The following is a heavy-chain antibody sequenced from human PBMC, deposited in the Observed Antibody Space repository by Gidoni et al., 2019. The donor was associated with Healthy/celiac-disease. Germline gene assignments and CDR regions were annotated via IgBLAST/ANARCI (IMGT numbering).Heavy chain of an antibody. CDR3: ARRRKVRGVILGYFDY. J-gene: IGHJ4*02. D-gene: IGHD3-10*01. V-gene: IGHV4-34*01. CDR2: INHSGST. CDR1: GGSFSGYY. Sequence: VQLQQWGAGPLKPTETVSLPCAVYGGSFSGYYCSWIRQPSGKGLEWIGEINHSGSTNYNPSLKSRVTISVDTSKNQFSLKLISVTAADTAVYYCARRRKVRGVILGYFDYWGQGTLVTVSS.